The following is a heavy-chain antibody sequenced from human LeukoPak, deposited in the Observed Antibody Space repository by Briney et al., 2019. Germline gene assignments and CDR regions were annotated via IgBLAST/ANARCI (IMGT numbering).Heavy chain of an antibody. Sequence: PSETLSLTCTVSGGSISSSSYYWGWIRQPPGKGLEWIGSIYYSGSTYYNPSLKSRVTISVDTSKNQFSLKLSSVTAADTAVYYCARERRGRYYDSSGYVFDYWGQGTLVTVSS. V-gene: IGHV4-39*02. CDR1: GGSISSSSYY. CDR2: IYYSGST. CDR3: ARERRGRYYDSSGYVFDY. D-gene: IGHD3-22*01. J-gene: IGHJ4*02.